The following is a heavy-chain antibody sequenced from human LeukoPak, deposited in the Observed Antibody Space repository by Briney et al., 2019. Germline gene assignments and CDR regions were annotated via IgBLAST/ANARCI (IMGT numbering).Heavy chain of an antibody. J-gene: IGHJ6*03. D-gene: IGHD3-16*01. CDR1: GFTFSSYS. CDR3: ARRSEFGVLYYMDI. Sequence: GGSLRLSCVASGFTFSSYSMNWARQAPGKGLEWVSYISGSSGTIYYADSVKGRFTISRDNAKNSLYLQMNSLRAEDTAVYYCARRSEFGVLYYMDIWGKGTTVTVSS. V-gene: IGHV3-48*01. CDR2: ISGSSGTI.